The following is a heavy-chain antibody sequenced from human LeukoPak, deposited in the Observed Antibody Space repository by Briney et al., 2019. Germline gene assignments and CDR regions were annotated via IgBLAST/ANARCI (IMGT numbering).Heavy chain of an antibody. CDR1: GFTFSSYA. Sequence: PGGSLRLSCAASGFTFSSYAMSWVRQAPGKGLQWVSDISGSGGSTYYADSVKGRFTISRDNSKSTVYLQMNSLRAEDTAVYYCAKGDYYDSSGYYVYWGQGTLVTVSS. D-gene: IGHD3-22*01. CDR2: ISGSGGST. CDR3: AKGDYYDSSGYYVY. V-gene: IGHV3-23*01. J-gene: IGHJ4*02.